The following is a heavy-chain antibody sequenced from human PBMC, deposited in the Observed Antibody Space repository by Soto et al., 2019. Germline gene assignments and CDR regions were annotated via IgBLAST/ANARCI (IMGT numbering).Heavy chain of an antibody. Sequence: VASVKVSCKASGGTFSSYAISWVRQAPGQGLEWMGGIIPIFGTANYAQKFQGRVTITADESTSTAYMELSSLRSEDTAVYYCARSARPGATTPFDYWGQGTLVTVSS. CDR2: IIPIFGTA. CDR1: GGTFSSYA. D-gene: IGHD1-26*01. J-gene: IGHJ4*02. CDR3: ARSARPGATTPFDY. V-gene: IGHV1-69*13.